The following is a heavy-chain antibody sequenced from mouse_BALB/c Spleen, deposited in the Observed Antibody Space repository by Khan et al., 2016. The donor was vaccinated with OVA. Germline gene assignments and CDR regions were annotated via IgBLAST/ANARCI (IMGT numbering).Heavy chain of an antibody. J-gene: IGHJ2*01. CDR3: ARSRYYGSSYFDY. D-gene: IGHD1-1*01. Sequence: QVQLKESGAELMKPGASVKISCKATVYTFSGYWIEWVKQRPGHGLEWIGEILPGSGSTKYNEKFKGKATLTADTSSNTAYMQLSSLTSEDSAVYYCARSRYYGSSYFDYWGQGTTLTVSS. CDR2: ILPGSGST. V-gene: IGHV1-9*01. CDR1: VYTFSGYW.